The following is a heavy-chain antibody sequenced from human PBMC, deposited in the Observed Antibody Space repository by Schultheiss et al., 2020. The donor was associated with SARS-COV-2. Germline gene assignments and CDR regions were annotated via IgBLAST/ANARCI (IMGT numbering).Heavy chain of an antibody. D-gene: IGHD1-1*01. V-gene: IGHV3-74*01. J-gene: IGHJ6*02. CDR3: ARVAPTGWYGMDV. CDR1: GFTFSSYG. Sequence: GGSLRLSCAASGFTFSSYGMHWVRQAPGKGLVWVSRINSDGSSTSYADSVKGRFTISRDNAKNTLYLQMNSLRAEDTAVYYCARVAPTGWYGMDVWGQGTTVTVSS. CDR2: INSDGSST.